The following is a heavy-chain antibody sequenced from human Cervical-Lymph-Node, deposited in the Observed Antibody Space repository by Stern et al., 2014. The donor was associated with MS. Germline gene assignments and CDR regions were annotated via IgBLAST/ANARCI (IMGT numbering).Heavy chain of an antibody. D-gene: IGHD2-21*01. J-gene: IGHJ4*02. Sequence: QVQLVQSGAEVKKPGASVKVSCKTSGYTFTTYYIHWVRQVPGQGLEWMGKINPSGGSPTYAQNFQVRFTLSRDTSTSTVFMELSGLRSEDTSVYYCARAKVAYCFYWGQGTQVTVSS. CDR2: INPSGGSP. V-gene: IGHV1-46*01. CDR1: GYTFTTYY. CDR3: ARAKVAYCFY.